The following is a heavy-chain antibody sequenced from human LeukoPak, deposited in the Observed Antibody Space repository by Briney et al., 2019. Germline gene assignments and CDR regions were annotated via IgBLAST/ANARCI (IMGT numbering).Heavy chain of an antibody. Sequence: SETLSLTCTVSDDSISRDFWTWIRQRPGKGLEWIGYIRYSGRTEYNPPLESRVTISLESSKHQFSLKLTSVTAADTAIYYCARLPDVSGWPFDYWGPGILVTVSS. CDR2: IRYSGRT. D-gene: IGHD6-19*01. V-gene: IGHV4-59*01. J-gene: IGHJ4*02. CDR1: DDSISRDF. CDR3: ARLPDVSGWPFDY.